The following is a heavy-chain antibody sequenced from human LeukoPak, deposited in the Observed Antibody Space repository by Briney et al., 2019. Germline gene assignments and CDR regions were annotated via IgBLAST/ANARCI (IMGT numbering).Heavy chain of an antibody. CDR3: ANGRYDFWSGYPTREDY. CDR2: ISSSGSTI. J-gene: IGHJ4*02. CDR1: GFTFSDYY. V-gene: IGHV3-11*04. Sequence: PGGSLRLSCAASGFTFSDYYMSWIRQAPGKGLEWVSYISSSGSTIYYADSVKGRFTISRDNAKNSLHLQMNSLRAEDTAVYYCANGRYDFWSGYPTREDYWGQGTLVTVSS. D-gene: IGHD3-3*01.